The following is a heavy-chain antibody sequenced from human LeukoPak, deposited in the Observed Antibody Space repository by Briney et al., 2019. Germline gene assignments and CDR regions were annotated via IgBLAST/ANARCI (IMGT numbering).Heavy chain of an antibody. J-gene: IGHJ3*02. CDR2: ISYDGSNK. V-gene: IGHV3-30*03. CDR1: GFTFSSYG. Sequence: GGSLRLSCAASGFTFSSYGMHWVRQAPGKGLEWVAVISYDGSNKYYADSVKGRSTISRDNSENTLYLQMNGLRPEDTAVYYCARDPLDISRWANAFDIWGQGTMVTVSS. CDR3: ARDPLDISRWANAFDI. D-gene: IGHD2-2*03.